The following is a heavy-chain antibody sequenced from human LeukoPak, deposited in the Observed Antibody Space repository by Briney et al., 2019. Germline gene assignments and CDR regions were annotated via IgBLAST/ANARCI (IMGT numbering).Heavy chain of an antibody. V-gene: IGHV3-21*01. CDR2: ISSSSSYI. CDR3: ARDHVVVTAIYDY. D-gene: IGHD2-21*02. J-gene: IGHJ4*02. CDR1: GFTFSSYS. Sequence: GGSLRLSCAASGFTFSSYSMNWVRQAPGKGLEWVSSISSSSSYIYYADSVKGRFTISRDNAKNSLYLQMDSLRAEDTAVYYCARDHVVVTAIYDYWGQGTLVTVSS.